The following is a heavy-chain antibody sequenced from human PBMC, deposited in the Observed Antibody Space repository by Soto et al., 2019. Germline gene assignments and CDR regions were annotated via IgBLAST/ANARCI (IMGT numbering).Heavy chain of an antibody. CDR1: GGSISSGGYY. V-gene: IGHV4-31*03. Sequence: SETLSLTCTVSGGSISSGGYYWSWIRQHPGKSLEWIGYIYYSGSTYYNPSLKSRVTISVDTSKYQFSLKLSSVTAADTAVYYCARGPVTTKVTDYWGQGTLVTVSS. CDR3: ARGPVTTKVTDY. J-gene: IGHJ4*02. CDR2: IYYSGST. D-gene: IGHD4-17*01.